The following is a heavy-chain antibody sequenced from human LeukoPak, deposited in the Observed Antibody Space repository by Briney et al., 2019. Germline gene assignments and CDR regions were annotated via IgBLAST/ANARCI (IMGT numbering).Heavy chain of an antibody. CDR2: IIPIFGTA. Sequence: ASVKVSCKASGGTFSSYAISWVRQAPGQGLEWMGRIIPIFGTANYAQKFQGRVTITADKSTSTAYMGLSSLRSEDTAVYYCARGLGGDGGNPAWGQGTLVTVSS. V-gene: IGHV1-69*06. J-gene: IGHJ4*02. CDR3: ARGLGGDGGNPA. CDR1: GGTFSSYA. D-gene: IGHD4-23*01.